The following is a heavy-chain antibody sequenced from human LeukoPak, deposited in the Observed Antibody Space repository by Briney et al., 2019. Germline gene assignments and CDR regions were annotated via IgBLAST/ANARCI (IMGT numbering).Heavy chain of an antibody. J-gene: IGHJ4*02. CDR1: GVSLTNYY. D-gene: IGHD3-16*01. Sequence: SETLSLTCSVSGVSLTNYYWGWLRQPPGKGLEFIGYIHSDGTTNHDSSLQSRVAISLDTSKIQFSLRLYSVTAADTALYFCARLNFRGGEALHFDSWGQGTLVTVSS. V-gene: IGHV4-4*09. CDR3: ARLNFRGGEALHFDS. CDR2: IHSDGTT.